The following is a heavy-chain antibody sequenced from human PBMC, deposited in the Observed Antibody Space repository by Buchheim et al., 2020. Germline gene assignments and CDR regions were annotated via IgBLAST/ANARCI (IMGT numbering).Heavy chain of an antibody. J-gene: IGHJ6*03. CDR1: GFTFSDYY. CDR2: ISSTSTYT. CDR3: ASPSRGYYYYMDV. D-gene: IGHD3-10*01. V-gene: IGHV3-11*05. Sequence: QVQLVESGGGMVKPGGSLRLSCVASGFTFSDYYLTWIRQAPGKGLEWVSYISSTSTYTDYADSVKGRFTISSDNAKNSLYLQMNSLRAEDTAVYYCASPSRGYYYYMDVWGQGTT.